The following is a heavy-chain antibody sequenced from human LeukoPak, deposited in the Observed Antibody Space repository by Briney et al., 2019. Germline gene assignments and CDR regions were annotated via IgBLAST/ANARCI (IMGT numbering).Heavy chain of an antibody. CDR3: ARGEAIGYCSGGSCYSRRYYYYMDV. J-gene: IGHJ6*03. CDR2: INPNSGGT. Sequence: GASVKVSCKASGYTFTGYYMHWVRQAPGQGLEWMGRINPNSGGTNYAQKFQGRATMTRDTSISTAYMELSRLRSDDTAVYYCARGEAIGYCSGGSCYSRRYYYYMDVWGKGTTVTVSS. CDR1: GYTFTGYY. D-gene: IGHD2-15*01. V-gene: IGHV1-2*06.